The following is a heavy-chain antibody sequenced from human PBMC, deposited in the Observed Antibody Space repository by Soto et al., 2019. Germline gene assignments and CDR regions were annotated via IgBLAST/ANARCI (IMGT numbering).Heavy chain of an antibody. J-gene: IGHJ4*02. D-gene: IGHD3-10*01. CDR2: ITDTGGDA. CDR1: GLTFGSRA. CDR3: ARGSTDSYPGSRIFDF. V-gene: IGHV3-23*01. Sequence: VGSLRLSCVASGLTFGSRAMSWVRQAPGEGLQWVPTITDTGGDAKYADSVRGRFVISRDNSKKTLYLQMTSLTAEDSAMYYCARGSTDSYPGSRIFDFWGRGTLVTVSS.